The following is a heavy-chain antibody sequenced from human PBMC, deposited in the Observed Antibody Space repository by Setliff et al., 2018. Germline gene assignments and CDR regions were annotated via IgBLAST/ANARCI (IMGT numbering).Heavy chain of an antibody. CDR1: GGSINSYY. Sequence: SETLSLTCIVSGGSINSYYWNWIRQPPGKGLEWIGYIYYSGNSNYDTNYNPSLKSRVTILSDTSKNQFSLILSSVTAADTAVYYCARSTDGGAAAAYYFDYWGQGTLVTVSS. J-gene: IGHJ4*02. CDR2: IYYSGNSNYDT. D-gene: IGHD6-13*01. CDR3: ARSTDGGAAAAYYFDY. V-gene: IGHV4-59*01.